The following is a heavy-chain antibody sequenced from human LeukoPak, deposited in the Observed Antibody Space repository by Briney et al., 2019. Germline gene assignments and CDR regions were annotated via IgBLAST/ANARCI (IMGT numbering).Heavy chain of an antibody. CDR1: GGSISSYY. V-gene: IGHV4-59*12. Sequence: SETLSLTCTVSGGSISSYYWSWIRQPPGKGLEWIGYIYYTGSTNYNPSLKGRVTISVDTSKNQFSLKLSSVTAADTAVYYCARLAPKPIAVAGADYWGQGTLVTVSS. CDR2: IYYTGST. D-gene: IGHD6-19*01. CDR3: ARLAPKPIAVAGADY. J-gene: IGHJ4*02.